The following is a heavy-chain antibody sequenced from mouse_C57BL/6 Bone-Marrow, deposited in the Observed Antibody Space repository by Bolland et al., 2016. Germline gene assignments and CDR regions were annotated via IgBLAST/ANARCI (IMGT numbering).Heavy chain of an antibody. D-gene: IGHD1-1*01. J-gene: IGHJ3*01. CDR2: SYT. V-gene: IGHV1-69*01. Sequence: SYTNYNQKFKGKSTLTVDKSSSTAYMQLSSLTSEDSAVYYCATPGRGAWFAYWGQGTLV. CDR3: ATPGRGAWFAY.